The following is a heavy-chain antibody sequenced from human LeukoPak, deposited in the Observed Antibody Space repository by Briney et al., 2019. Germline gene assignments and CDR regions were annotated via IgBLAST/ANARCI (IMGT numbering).Heavy chain of an antibody. V-gene: IGHV3-66*01. CDR2: IYSGGST. D-gene: IGHD2-2*01. J-gene: IGHJ6*03. CDR1: GFTVSSNY. CDR3: AGCSSTPYYYYMDV. Sequence: GGSLRLSCAASGFTVSSNYMSWVRQAPGKGLEWVSVIYSGGSTYYADSVKGRFTISRDNSKNTLYLQMNSLRAEDAAVYYCAGCSSTPYYYYMDVWGKGTTVTVSS.